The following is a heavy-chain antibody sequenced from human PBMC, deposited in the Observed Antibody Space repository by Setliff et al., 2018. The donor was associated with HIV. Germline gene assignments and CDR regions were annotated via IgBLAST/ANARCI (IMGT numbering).Heavy chain of an antibody. CDR3: AAASSWDPLLDY. CDR1: GASITSHY. CDR2: IYHSGST. D-gene: IGHD6-13*01. Sequence: SETLSLTCTVSGASITSHYWSWIRQPPGKGLEWIGYIYHSGSTNYNPSLKSRVTISVDTSMDQFSLKLNSVTAADTAVYYCAAASSWDPLLDYWGQGTLVTVSS. J-gene: IGHJ4*02. V-gene: IGHV4-59*04.